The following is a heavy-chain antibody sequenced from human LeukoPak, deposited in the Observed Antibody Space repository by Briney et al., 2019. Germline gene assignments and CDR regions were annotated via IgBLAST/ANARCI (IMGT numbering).Heavy chain of an antibody. CDR2: ISSSSSYI. J-gene: IGHJ4*02. D-gene: IGHD6-19*01. V-gene: IGHV3-21*01. CDR3: ARVEKKQWLVAARTLNQPFDY. Sequence: PGGSLRLSCAASGFTFSSYSMNWVRQAPGKGLEWVSSISSSSSYIYYADSVKGRFTISRDNAKNSLYLQMNSLRAEDTAVYYCARVEKKQWLVAARTLNQPFDYWGQGTLVTVSS. CDR1: GFTFSSYS.